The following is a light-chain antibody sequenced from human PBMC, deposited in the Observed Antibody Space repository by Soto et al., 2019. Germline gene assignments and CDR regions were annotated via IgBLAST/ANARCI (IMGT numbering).Light chain of an antibody. V-gene: IGKV1-27*01. Sequence: DIQLTQSPSSLSASVGDRVTITCRASQAISSYLAWYQQKPGKVTELLIYATSTLQSGSPSRFSGSGSGTDFTLTISSLQPEDVATYYCQKYNHAPTFGGGTKVEIK. CDR1: QAISSY. J-gene: IGKJ4*01. CDR3: QKYNHAPT. CDR2: ATS.